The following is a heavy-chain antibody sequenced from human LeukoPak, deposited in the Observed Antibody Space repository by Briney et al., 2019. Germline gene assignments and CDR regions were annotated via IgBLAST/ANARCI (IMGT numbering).Heavy chain of an antibody. D-gene: IGHD1-26*01. CDR2: ISAYNGNT. CDR1: GYTFTGYY. Sequence: GASVKVSCKASGYTFTGYYMHWVRQAPGQGLEWMGWISAYNGNTNYAQKLQGRVTMTTDTSTSTAYMELRSLRSDDTAVYYCARDSRISGSPRAFDIWGQGTMVTVSS. J-gene: IGHJ3*02. CDR3: ARDSRISGSPRAFDI. V-gene: IGHV1-18*04.